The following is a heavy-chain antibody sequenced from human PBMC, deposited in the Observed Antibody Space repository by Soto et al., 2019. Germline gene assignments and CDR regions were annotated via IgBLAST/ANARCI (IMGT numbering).Heavy chain of an antibody. CDR2: IYYSGST. J-gene: IGHJ4*02. D-gene: IGHD6-19*01. V-gene: IGHV4-61*01. CDR1: GGSVSSGSYY. CDR3: ARRLIAVADTGYYFDY. Sequence: SETLSLTCTVSGGSVSSGSYYWSWIRQPPGKGLEWVGYIYYSGSTNYNPSLKSRVTISVDTSKNQFSLKLSSVTTADTAVYYCARRLIAVADTGYYFDYWGQGTLVTVSS.